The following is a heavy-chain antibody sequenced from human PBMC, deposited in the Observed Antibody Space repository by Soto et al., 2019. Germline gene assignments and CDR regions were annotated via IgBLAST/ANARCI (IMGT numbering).Heavy chain of an antibody. D-gene: IGHD6-6*01. V-gene: IGHV4-59*01. CDR3: ARDRAEGSSSTPAGGMDV. J-gene: IGHJ6*02. Sequence: SETLSLTCSVSGGSIRTYYWNWIRQPPGGGLEWIAYIHYSGVTNYSPSLRGRVSISIDRSNNEFSLKVSSVTAADTAVYYCARDRAEGSSSTPAGGMDVWGPGTTVTVSS. CDR1: GGSIRTYY. CDR2: IHYSGVT.